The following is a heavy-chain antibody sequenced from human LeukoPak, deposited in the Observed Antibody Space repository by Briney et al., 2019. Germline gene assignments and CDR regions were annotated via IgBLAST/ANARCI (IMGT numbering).Heavy chain of an antibody. CDR3: ARGGNNWEALYYFDY. D-gene: IGHD1-1*01. V-gene: IGHV3-48*01. Sequence: PGGSLRLSCAASGFTFSIYSMNWVRQAPGKGLEWVSYISSSSSTILYADSVKGRFTISRDNAKNSLYLQMNSLRAEDTAVYYCARGGNNWEALYYFDYWGQGTLVTVSS. CDR1: GFTFSIYS. J-gene: IGHJ4*02. CDR2: ISSSSSTI.